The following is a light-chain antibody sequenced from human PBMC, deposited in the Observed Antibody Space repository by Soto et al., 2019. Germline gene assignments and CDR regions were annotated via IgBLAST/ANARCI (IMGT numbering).Light chain of an antibody. J-gene: IGKJ4*01. Sequence: IQLTQSPSSLSASVGDRVTITCRASQDISSYLAWYQQKPGKAPKLLIYGASILQSGVPSRFSGSGSGTDFTLTSNSLQPEDVATYYCQQLNSYPLTFGGGTKVEIK. CDR2: GAS. V-gene: IGKV1-9*01. CDR3: QQLNSYPLT. CDR1: QDISSY.